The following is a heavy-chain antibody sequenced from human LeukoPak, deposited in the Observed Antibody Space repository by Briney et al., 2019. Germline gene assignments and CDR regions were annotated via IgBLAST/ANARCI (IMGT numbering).Heavy chain of an antibody. J-gene: IGHJ4*02. CDR2: IKDNGAGGTT. Sequence: GGSLRLSCAGSGFTFNDAWMSWVRQAPGKGLEWVGRIKDNGAGGTTDFAAPVKGRFTISRDDSKSPLYMDMNSLKTEDTAVYYCATTRRGDGIGYWGQGTLVTVSS. D-gene: IGHD2-21*02. CDR1: GFTFNDAW. CDR3: ATTRRGDGIGY. V-gene: IGHV3-15*01.